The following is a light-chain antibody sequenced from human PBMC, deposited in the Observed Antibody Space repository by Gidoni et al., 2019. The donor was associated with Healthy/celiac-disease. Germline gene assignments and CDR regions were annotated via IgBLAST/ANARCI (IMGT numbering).Light chain of an antibody. CDR1: SSNIGAGYD. Sequence: QSVLTQPPSVSGAPGQRVTTSYTGSSSNIGAGYDVHWYQQLPGTAPKLLIYGTSNRPSGVPGRFSGSKSGTSASLAITGLQAEDEADYYCQSYDSSLSGYVVFGGGTKLTVL. CDR2: GTS. J-gene: IGLJ2*01. CDR3: QSYDSSLSGYVV. V-gene: IGLV1-40*01.